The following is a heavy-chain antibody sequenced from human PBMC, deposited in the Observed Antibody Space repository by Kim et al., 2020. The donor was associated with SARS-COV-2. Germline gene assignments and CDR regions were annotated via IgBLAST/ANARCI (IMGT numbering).Heavy chain of an antibody. CDR1: GFTFSSYS. D-gene: IGHD6-13*01. Sequence: GGSLRLSCAASGFTFSSYSMNWVRQAPGKGLEWVSYISSSSSTIYYADSVKGRFTISRDNAKNSLYLQMNSLRAEDTAVYYCARRGTGYSSDYWGQGTLVTVSS. CDR2: ISSSSSTI. V-gene: IGHV3-48*04. CDR3: ARRGTGYSSDY. J-gene: IGHJ4*01.